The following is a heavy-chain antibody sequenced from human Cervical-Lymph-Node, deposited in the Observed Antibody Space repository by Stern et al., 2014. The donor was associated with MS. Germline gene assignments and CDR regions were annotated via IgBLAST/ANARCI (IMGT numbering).Heavy chain of an antibody. V-gene: IGHV2-5*02. CDR1: GFSLDTNTVG. J-gene: IGHJ4*02. D-gene: IGHD3-22*01. CDR3: VHQRGGFYSDYYFDY. CDR2: IYWDDHT. Sequence: QITLKESGPTLVKPTETLTLTCTFSGFSLDTNTVGVGWIRQPPGKALEWLALIYWDDHTRYNPSLRSRLTVTKDTSKNQVALTVTNVDPVDTATYYCVHQRGGFYSDYYFDYWGQGTLVAVSS.